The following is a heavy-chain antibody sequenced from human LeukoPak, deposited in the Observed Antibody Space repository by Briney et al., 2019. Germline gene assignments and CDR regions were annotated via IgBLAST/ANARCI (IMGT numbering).Heavy chain of an antibody. CDR3: ARDRAVAGTFWFDP. J-gene: IGHJ5*02. CDR1: GYTFTGYY. CDR2: INPNSGGT. V-gene: IGHV1-2*02. Sequence: ASVKVSCKASGYTFTGYYMHWVRQAPGQGFEWMGWINPNSGGTNYAQKFQGRVTMTRDTSISTAYMELSRLRSDDTAVYYCARDRAVAGTFWFDPWGQGTLVTVSS. D-gene: IGHD6-19*01.